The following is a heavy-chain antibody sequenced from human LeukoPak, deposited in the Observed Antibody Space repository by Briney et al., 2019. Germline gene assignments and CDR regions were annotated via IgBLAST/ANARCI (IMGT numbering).Heavy chain of an antibody. J-gene: IGHJ4*02. CDR2: ISGSGGGT. V-gene: IGHV3-23*01. D-gene: IGHD3-22*01. CDR1: GFTFSSYA. CDR3: ATRGTYYYDNSGYWGFDY. Sequence: GGSLRLSCAASGFTFSSYAMSWVRQAPGKGLEWVSAISGSGGGTYYADSVKGRFTISRDNSKNTLYLQVNSLRAEDTAVYYCATRGTYYYDNSGYWGFDYWGQGTLVTVSS.